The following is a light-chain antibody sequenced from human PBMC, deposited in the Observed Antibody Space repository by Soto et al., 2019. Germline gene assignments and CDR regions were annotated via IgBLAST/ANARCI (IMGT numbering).Light chain of an antibody. Sequence: EIVLTQSPGTLSFSPGERAILSCRASQNIRSTSLAWYQQKSGQAPRLLIYDGSSRATGTPDRFSGSGSGADFSLTISRLEPEDFAVYYCQQYGTSPPRTFGLGTKVEI. J-gene: IGKJ1*01. CDR3: QQYGTSPPRT. V-gene: IGKV3-20*01. CDR2: DGS. CDR1: QNIRSTS.